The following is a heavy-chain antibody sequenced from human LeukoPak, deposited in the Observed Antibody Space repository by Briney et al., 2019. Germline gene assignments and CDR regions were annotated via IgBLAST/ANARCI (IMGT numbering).Heavy chain of an antibody. D-gene: IGHD3-3*01. V-gene: IGHV1-69*01. CDR3: ASTADNITIFGVVIFGAFDI. CDR2: IIPIFGTA. J-gene: IGHJ3*02. Sequence: ASVKVSCKASGGTFSSYAISWVRQAPGQGLEWMGGIIPIFGTANYAQKFQGRVTITADESTSTAYMELSSLRSEDTAVYYCASTADNITIFGVVIFGAFDIWGQGTMVTVSP. CDR1: GGTFSSYA.